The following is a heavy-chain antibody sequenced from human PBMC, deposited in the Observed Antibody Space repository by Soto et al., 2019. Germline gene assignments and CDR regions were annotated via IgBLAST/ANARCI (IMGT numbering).Heavy chain of an antibody. D-gene: IGHD2-15*01. CDR1: GGPFSNYA. Sequence: QVQLVQSGAEVKKPGSSVKVSCKASGGPFSNYAINWVRQAPGQGLEWVGGIIPLFGSATYAQRFKGRVTITADESTNTAYMELSSLKFDDTAVFYWARLVVAATTPSGRPVDYWGQGTLVTVSS. V-gene: IGHV1-69*01. CDR3: ARLVVAATTPSGRPVDY. J-gene: IGHJ4*02. CDR2: IIPLFGSA.